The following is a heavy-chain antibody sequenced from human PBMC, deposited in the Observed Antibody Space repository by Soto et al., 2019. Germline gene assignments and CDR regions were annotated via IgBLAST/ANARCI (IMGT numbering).Heavy chain of an antibody. V-gene: IGHV3-23*01. D-gene: IGHD3-22*01. CDR2: ISGTGGGT. J-gene: IGHJ1*01. CDR1: GFTFWTYA. Sequence: PGGSLRLSCAASGFTFWTYAMSWVRQAPGKGLEWVSVISGTGGGTSYADSVKGRFTISRDNSKNTLYLQMNSLGVEDTAVYYCARHPPPGYYYDSSGYYGYFQHWGQGTPVTVYS. CDR3: ARHPPPGYYYDSSGYYGYFQH.